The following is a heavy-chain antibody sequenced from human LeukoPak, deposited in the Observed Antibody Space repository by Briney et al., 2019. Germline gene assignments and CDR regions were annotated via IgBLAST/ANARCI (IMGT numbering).Heavy chain of an antibody. D-gene: IGHD2-2*01. V-gene: IGHV4-30-2*01. CDR3: ARVSLKYQLFDY. Sequence: PSETLSLTCAVSGGSISSGGYSWSWIRQPPGKGLEWIGYIYHSGSTNYNPSLKSRVIISVDTSKNQFSLKLSSVTAADTAVYYCARVSLKYQLFDYWGQGTLVTVSS. J-gene: IGHJ4*02. CDR2: IYHSGST. CDR1: GGSISSGGYS.